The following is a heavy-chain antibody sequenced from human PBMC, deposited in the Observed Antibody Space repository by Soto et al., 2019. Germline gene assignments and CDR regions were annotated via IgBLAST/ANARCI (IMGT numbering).Heavy chain of an antibody. CDR1: GGTFSSYA. D-gene: IGHD1-1*01. Sequence: SVKVSCKASGGTFSSYAISWVRQAPGQGLEWMGGIIPIFGTANYAQKFQGRVTITADKSTSTAYMELSSLRSEDTAVYYCARRGSNNGSYYYYGMDVWGQGTTVTVSS. CDR2: IIPIFGTA. J-gene: IGHJ6*02. CDR3: ARRGSNNGSYYYYGMDV. V-gene: IGHV1-69*06.